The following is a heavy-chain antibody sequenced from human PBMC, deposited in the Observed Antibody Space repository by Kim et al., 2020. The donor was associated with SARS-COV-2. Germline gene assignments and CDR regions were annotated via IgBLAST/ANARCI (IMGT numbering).Heavy chain of an antibody. CDR1: GGSISSGGYY. D-gene: IGHD5-18*01. J-gene: IGHJ5*02. CDR2: IYYSGST. V-gene: IGHV4-31*03. Sequence: SETLSLTCTVSGGSISSGGYYWSWIRQHPGKGLEWIGYIYYSGSTYYNPSLKSRVTISVDTSKNQFSLKLSSVTAADTAVYYCARDGSNSYGERWFDPWGQGTLVTVSS. CDR3: ARDGSNSYGERWFDP.